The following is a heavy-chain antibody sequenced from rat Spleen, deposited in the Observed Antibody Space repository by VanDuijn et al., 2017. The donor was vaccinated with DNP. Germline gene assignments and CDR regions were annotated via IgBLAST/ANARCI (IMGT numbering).Heavy chain of an antibody. Sequence: EVQLVESGGGLVQPGRSMTLSCAASGFSVSDYSMAWARQAQSTGLEWVASISTGRGTTYYQNSLTGRLTISRDNAKNTLYLQVDSLRSDDTATYYCARHKDTGPYYAMDVWGQGISVTVSS. V-gene: IGHV5-25*01. CDR3: ARHKDTGPYYAMDV. CDR2: ISTGRGTT. D-gene: IGHD4-1*01. CDR1: GFSVSDYS. J-gene: IGHJ4*01.